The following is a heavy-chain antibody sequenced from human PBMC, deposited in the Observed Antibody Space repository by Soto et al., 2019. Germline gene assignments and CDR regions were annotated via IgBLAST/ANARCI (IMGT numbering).Heavy chain of an antibody. CDR3: ASESCSTRGMGF. CDR1: GGTFSSYV. Sequence: HVQAVQSGAEVKKPVYSVKVSCKSSGGTFSSYVISWVRQAPGQGLEWMGRIIHIFGTANYAQKFQGRVTITADESTSTAYMELSSLRSEDTAVYYCASESCSTRGMGFWGQGTTMTVYS. CDR2: IIHIFGTA. V-gene: IGHV1-69*18. J-gene: IGHJ6*02. D-gene: IGHD2-8*01.